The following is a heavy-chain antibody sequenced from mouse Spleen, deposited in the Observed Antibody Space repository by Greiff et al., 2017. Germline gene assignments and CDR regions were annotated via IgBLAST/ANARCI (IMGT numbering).Heavy chain of an antibody. CDR3: TGTYYGDYGYFDV. CDR1: GFTFSNYW. V-gene: IGHV6-3*01. CDR2: IRLKSDNYAT. J-gene: IGHJ1*01. D-gene: IGHD2-13*01. Sequence: EVQLVESGGGLVQPGGSMKLSCVASGFTFSNYWMNWVRQSPEKGLEWVAQIRLKSDNYATHYAESVKGRFTISRDDSKSSVYLQMNNLRAEDTGIYYCTGTYYGDYGYFDVWGAGTTVTVSS.